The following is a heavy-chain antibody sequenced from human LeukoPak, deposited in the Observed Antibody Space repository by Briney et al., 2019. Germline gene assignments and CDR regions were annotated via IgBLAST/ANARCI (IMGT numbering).Heavy chain of an antibody. CDR3: ASPRGYFESAFDI. D-gene: IGHD3-9*01. J-gene: IGHJ3*02. CDR2: MNPNSGNT. V-gene: IGHV1-8*01. CDR1: GYTFTSYD. Sequence: EASVTVSCKASGYTFTSYDINWVRQATGQGLEWMGWMNPNSGNTGYAQKFQGRVTMTRNTSISTAYMELSSLRSEDTAVYYCASPRGYFESAFDIWGQGTMVTVSS.